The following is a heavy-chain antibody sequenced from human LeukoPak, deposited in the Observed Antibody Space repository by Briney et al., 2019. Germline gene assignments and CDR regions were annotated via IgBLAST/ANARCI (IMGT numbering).Heavy chain of an antibody. CDR3: ARRGTYYYDSSGYSDY. Sequence: GESLKISCKGSGYSFTSYWIGWVRQMPGKGLEWRGIIYPGDSDTRYSPSFQGQVTISADKSISTAYLQWSSLKASDTAMYYCARRGTYYYDSSGYSDYWGQGTLVTVSS. D-gene: IGHD3-22*01. CDR2: IYPGDSDT. V-gene: IGHV5-51*01. CDR1: GYSFTSYW. J-gene: IGHJ4*02.